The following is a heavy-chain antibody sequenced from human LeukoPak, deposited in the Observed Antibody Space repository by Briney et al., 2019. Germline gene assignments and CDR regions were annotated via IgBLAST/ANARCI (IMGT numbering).Heavy chain of an antibody. J-gene: IGHJ3*02. Sequence: PGGSLRLSCAASGFTFDDYAMHWVRQAPGKGLEWVSGISWNSGSIGYADSVKGRFTISRDNAKNSLYLQMNSLRAEDMALYYCAKEYCSGGSCYSSPDAFDIWGQGTMVTVSS. CDR2: ISWNSGSI. CDR1: GFTFDDYA. D-gene: IGHD2-15*01. V-gene: IGHV3-9*03. CDR3: AKEYCSGGSCYSSPDAFDI.